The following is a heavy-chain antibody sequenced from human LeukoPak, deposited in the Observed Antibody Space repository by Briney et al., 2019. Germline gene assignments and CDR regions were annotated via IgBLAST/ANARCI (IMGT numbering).Heavy chain of an antibody. V-gene: IGHV3-64*01. CDR3: AREYSSGWHDAFDI. CDR2: ISSNGGST. CDR1: GFTFSSYG. D-gene: IGHD6-19*01. J-gene: IGHJ3*02. Sequence: GGSLRLSCAASGFTFSSYGLHWVRQAPGKGLEYVSAISSNGGSTYYANSVKGRFTISRDKSKNTLYLQMGSLRAEDMAVYYCAREYSSGWHDAFDIWGQGTMVTVSS.